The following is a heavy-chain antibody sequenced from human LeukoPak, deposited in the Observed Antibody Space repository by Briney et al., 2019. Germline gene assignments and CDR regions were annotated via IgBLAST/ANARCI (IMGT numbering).Heavy chain of an antibody. J-gene: IGHJ4*02. CDR3: ARVRGTVTTDFDY. CDR2: IYHSGST. CDR1: GGSISSSSYY. D-gene: IGHD4-17*01. Sequence: KASETLSLTCTVSGGSISSSSYYWGWIRQPPGKGLEWIGSIYHSGSTYYNPSLKSRVTISVDTSKNQFSLKLSSVTAADTAVCYCARVRGTVTTDFDYWGQGTLVTVSS. V-gene: IGHV4-39*07.